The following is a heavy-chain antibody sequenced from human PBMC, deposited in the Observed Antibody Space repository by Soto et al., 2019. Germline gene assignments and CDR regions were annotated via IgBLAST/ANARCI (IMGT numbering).Heavy chain of an antibody. CDR1: GGTFSSYA. Sequence: QVQLVQSGAEVKKPGSSVKVSCKASGGTFSSYAISWVRQAPGQGLEWMGGIIPIFGTANYAQKFQGRVTITADKATSTAYMELSSLRAEDTAVYYCARDRCSSTRCYTHADAFDIWGQGTMVTVSS. J-gene: IGHJ3*02. V-gene: IGHV1-69*06. CDR2: IIPIFGTA. CDR3: ARDRCSSTRCYTHADAFDI. D-gene: IGHD2-2*02.